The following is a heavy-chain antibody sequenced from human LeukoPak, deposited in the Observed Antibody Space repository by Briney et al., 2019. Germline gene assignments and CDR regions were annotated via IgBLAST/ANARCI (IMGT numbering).Heavy chain of an antibody. CDR2: IGTAGDA. CDR3: ARGGMDV. Sequence: GGSLRLSCAASGFTFSSYDMHWVRQAPGKGLEWVSAIGTAGDAYYSASVTGRFTISRENAKNSSYLQMNSLRAGDTAVYYCARGGMDVWGKGTTVTVSS. J-gene: IGHJ6*04. V-gene: IGHV3-13*01. CDR1: GFTFSSYD.